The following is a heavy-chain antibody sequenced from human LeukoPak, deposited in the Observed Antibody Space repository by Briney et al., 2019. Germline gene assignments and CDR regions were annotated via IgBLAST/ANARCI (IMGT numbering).Heavy chain of an antibody. CDR1: RFTFRSYG. D-gene: IGHD3-22*01. CDR2: IWYDGSNK. Sequence: PGGSLRLSCTASRFTFRSYGIHWVRQAPGKGLEWVAVIWYDGSNKYYADSVKGRLTISRDNSKNTLYLRMNSLRAEDTAVYYCAKTGGIVEAYYYMDVWGKGTTVTVSS. V-gene: IGHV3-33*06. J-gene: IGHJ6*03. CDR3: AKTGGIVEAYYYMDV.